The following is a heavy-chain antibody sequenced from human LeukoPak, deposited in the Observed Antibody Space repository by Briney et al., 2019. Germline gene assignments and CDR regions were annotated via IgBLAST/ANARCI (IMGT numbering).Heavy chain of an antibody. CDR1: GFTFSSYS. J-gene: IGHJ4*02. Sequence: GSLRLSCAASGFTFSSYSMNWVRQAPGKGLEWVSSISSSSSYIYYADSVKGRFTISRDNAKNSLYLQMNSLRAEDTAVYYCARRRGSDYYDSSGPPDYWGQGTLVTVSS. D-gene: IGHD3-22*01. V-gene: IGHV3-21*01. CDR2: ISSSSSYI. CDR3: ARRRGSDYYDSSGPPDY.